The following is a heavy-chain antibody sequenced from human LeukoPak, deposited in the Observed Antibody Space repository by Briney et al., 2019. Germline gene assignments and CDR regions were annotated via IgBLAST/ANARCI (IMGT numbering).Heavy chain of an antibody. Sequence: PSETLSLTCTVSGGSISSGDYYWSWIRQPPGKGLEWIGYIYYSGSTYYNPSLKSRVTISVDTSKNQFSLKLSSVTAADTAVYYCARDSRLRYYYGMDVWGQGTTVTVSS. V-gene: IGHV4-30-4*01. J-gene: IGHJ6*02. CDR2: IYYSGST. CDR3: ARDSRLRYYYGMDV. CDR1: GGSISSGDYY.